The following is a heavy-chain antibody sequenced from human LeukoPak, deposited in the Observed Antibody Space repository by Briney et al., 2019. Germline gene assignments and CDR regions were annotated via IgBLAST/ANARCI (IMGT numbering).Heavy chain of an antibody. D-gene: IGHD3-9*01. CDR2: INHSGST. J-gene: IGHJ4*02. CDR3: ARTLRYFAPVDY. V-gene: IGHV4-34*01. CDR1: GGSFSGYY. Sequence: SETLSLTCAVYGGSFSGYYWSWIRQPPGKGLEWIGEINHSGSTNYNPSLKSRVTISVETYKNQFSLKLSSVTAADTAVYYCARTLRYFAPVDYWGQGTLVTVSS.